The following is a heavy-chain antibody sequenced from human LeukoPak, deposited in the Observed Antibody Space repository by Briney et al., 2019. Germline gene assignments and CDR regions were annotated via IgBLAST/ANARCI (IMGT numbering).Heavy chain of an antibody. V-gene: IGHV1-18*01. CDR1: GYTFTSYG. D-gene: IGHD3-10*01. Sequence: GASVKVSCKASGYTFTSYGISWVRQAPGQGLEWMGWISAYNGNTNYAQKLQGRVTMTTDTSTSTAYMELRSLRSDDTAVYYCARVYYGSGSYHYYYYYYMDVWGKGTMVTVSS. CDR2: ISAYNGNT. J-gene: IGHJ6*03. CDR3: ARVYYGSGSYHYYYYYYMDV.